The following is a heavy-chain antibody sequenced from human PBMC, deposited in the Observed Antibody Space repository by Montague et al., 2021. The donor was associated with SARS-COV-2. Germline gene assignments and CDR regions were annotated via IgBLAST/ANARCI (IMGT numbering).Heavy chain of an antibody. V-gene: IGHV3-74*01. CDR2: INTDGSNT. CDR3: VRDFRSADY. Sequence: SRSLSLSASGFTFSRYWMHWVRQTPGKGLVWVSRINTDGSNTNYADTVKGRFTISRDNAKNTVYLQMNSLRAEDTAVYYCVRDFRSADYWGQGTLVTVSP. CDR1: GFTFSRYW. D-gene: IGHD2-15*01. J-gene: IGHJ4*02.